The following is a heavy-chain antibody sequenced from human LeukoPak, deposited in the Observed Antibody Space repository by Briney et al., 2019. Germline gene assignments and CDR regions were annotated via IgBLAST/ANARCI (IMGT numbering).Heavy chain of an antibody. Sequence: GESLKISCKGSGYSFTSYWIGWVRQMPGKGLEWMGIIYPGDSDTRYSPSFQGQVTISADKSINTAYLQWSSLKASDTAMYYCVRRAYLGYCSGGSCYHFDYWGQGTLVTVSS. V-gene: IGHV5-51*01. D-gene: IGHD2-15*01. CDR1: GYSFTSYW. J-gene: IGHJ4*02. CDR2: IYPGDSDT. CDR3: VRRAYLGYCSGGSCYHFDY.